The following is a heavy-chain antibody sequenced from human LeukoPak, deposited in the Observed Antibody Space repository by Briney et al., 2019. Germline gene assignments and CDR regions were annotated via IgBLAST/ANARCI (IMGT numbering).Heavy chain of an antibody. D-gene: IGHD6-13*01. Sequence: PGGSLRLSCAPSGFTFSTYAMSWVRQAPGKGLEWVSGITDSGGITNYADSVKGRFTMSRDNAKNTLYLQMNSRRVEDTALYFCAKGVGSSWRAPLDPWGQGTLVTVSS. CDR2: ITDSGGIT. V-gene: IGHV3-23*01. CDR1: GFTFSTYA. J-gene: IGHJ5*02. CDR3: AKGVGSSWRAPLDP.